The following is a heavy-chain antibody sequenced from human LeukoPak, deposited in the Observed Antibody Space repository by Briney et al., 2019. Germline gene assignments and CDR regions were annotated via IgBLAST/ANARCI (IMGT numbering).Heavy chain of an antibody. CDR3: ARAYSRRDGYNYASDY. D-gene: IGHD5-24*01. CDR2: MNPNSGNT. J-gene: IGHJ4*02. Sequence: GASVKVSCKASGYTFTSYDINWVRQATGQGLEWMGWMNPNSGNTGYAQKFQGRVTITRNTSISTAYMELSRLRSDDTAVYYCARAYSRRDGYNYASDYWGQGTLVTVSS. CDR1: GYTFTSYD. V-gene: IGHV1-8*03.